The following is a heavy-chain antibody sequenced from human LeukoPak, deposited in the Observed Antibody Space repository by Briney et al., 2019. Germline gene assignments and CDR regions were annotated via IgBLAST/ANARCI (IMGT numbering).Heavy chain of an antibody. J-gene: IGHJ4*02. Sequence: PGGSLRLSCAASGFTFDDYGMSWVRQAPGKGLEWVSGINWNGGSTGYADSVKGRFTISRDNAKNSLYLQMNSLRAEDTALYYCARGNVAARPYYFDYWGQGTLVTVSS. CDR3: ARGNVAARPYYFDY. V-gene: IGHV3-20*04. CDR2: INWNGGST. CDR1: GFTFDDYG. D-gene: IGHD6-6*01.